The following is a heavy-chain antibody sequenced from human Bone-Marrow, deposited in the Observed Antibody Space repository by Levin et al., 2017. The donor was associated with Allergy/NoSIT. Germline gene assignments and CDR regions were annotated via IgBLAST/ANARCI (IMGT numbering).Heavy chain of an antibody. CDR3: ARLDFNYGSYY. V-gene: IGHV3-66*04. CDR2: IYSFGST. D-gene: IGHD3-10*01. CDR1: GFTISNHY. Sequence: GGSLRLSFLVSGFTISNHYMSWVRQASGKGLEWVAVIYSFGSTNYADSVKGRFTISRANSENTLYLQMNSLRAEDTAIYYCARLDFNYGSYYWGQGTLVTVSS. J-gene: IGHJ4*02.